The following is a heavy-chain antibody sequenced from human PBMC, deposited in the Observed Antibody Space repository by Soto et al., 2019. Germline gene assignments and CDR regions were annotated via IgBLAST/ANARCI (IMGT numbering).Heavy chain of an antibody. D-gene: IGHD2-2*01. CDR1: GGSISSYY. CDR3: ASRYCTTPSCYDNWFDP. J-gene: IGHJ5*02. Sequence: SETLSLTCTVAGGSISSYYCSWIRQPAGKGLEWIGRVYTSGSSNTGSTKYNPAFKSRVTMSVDLSKNQFSLKLTSLTAADTAVYYCASRYCTTPSCYDNWFDPCGQGTLVTVSS. CDR2: VYTSGSSNTGST. V-gene: IGHV4-4*07.